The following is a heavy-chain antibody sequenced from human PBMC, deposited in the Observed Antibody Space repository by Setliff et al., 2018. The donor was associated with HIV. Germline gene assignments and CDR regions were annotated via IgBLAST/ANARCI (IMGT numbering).Heavy chain of an antibody. D-gene: IGHD3-10*01. CDR1: GYSISSGYY. CDR3: ARGRFHRLHRPYSGSGSLGIQYFDY. V-gene: IGHV4-38-2*01. CDR2: IYYSGST. Sequence: SETLSLTCAVSGYSISSGYYWGWIRQPPGKGLEWIGSIYYSGSTYYNPSLKSRVTISVDTSKSQFSLRLNSVTATDTALYYCARGRFHRLHRPYSGSGSLGIQYFDYWGQGTLVTVSS. J-gene: IGHJ4*02.